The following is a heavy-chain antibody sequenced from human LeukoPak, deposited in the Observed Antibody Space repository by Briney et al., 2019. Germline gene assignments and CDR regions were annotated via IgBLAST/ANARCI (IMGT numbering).Heavy chain of an antibody. CDR1: GFALHTYG. CDR2: ISYDGGNK. J-gene: IGHJ6*04. Sequence: PGGSLRLSCLASGFALHTYGIHWVRQAPGKGLEWVAVISYDGGNKFFADAVGGRFTISRDNPKNTVYLEMNSLRAEDTAVYFCARDQSARGFYYYMDVWGEGTTVTVSS. CDR3: ARDQSARGFYYYMDV. D-gene: IGHD3-10*01. V-gene: IGHV3-30*03.